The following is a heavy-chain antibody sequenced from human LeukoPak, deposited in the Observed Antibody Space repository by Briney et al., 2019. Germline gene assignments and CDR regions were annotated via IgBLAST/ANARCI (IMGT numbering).Heavy chain of an antibody. D-gene: IGHD3/OR15-3a*01. Sequence: PVGVSCKAFGGAFSTYSINLVRQAPGPGREWMGRIIPILSQSNYAQKFQGTVSITADEFTDTAYMELSSLRSEDTAVYYCATGTSYRDSFDVWGQGTMVTVSS. CDR1: GGAFSTYS. V-gene: IGHV1-69*11. CDR2: IIPILSQS. CDR3: ATGTSYRDSFDV. J-gene: IGHJ3*01.